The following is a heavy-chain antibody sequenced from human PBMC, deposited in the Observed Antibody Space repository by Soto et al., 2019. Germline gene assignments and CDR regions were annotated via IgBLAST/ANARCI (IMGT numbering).Heavy chain of an antibody. CDR2: IYSGGST. CDR1: GFTVSSNY. CDR3: AREGDSSGYYYDY. D-gene: IGHD3-22*01. V-gene: IGHV3-53*01. Sequence: VGSLRLSCAASGFTVSSNYMSWVRQAPGKGLEWVSVIYSGGSTYYADSVKGRFTISRDNSKNTLYLQMNSLRAEDTAVYYCAREGDSSGYYYDYWGQGTLVTVSS. J-gene: IGHJ4*02.